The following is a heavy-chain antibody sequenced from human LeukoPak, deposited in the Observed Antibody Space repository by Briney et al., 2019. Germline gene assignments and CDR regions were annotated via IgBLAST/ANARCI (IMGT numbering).Heavy chain of an antibody. V-gene: IGHV1-18*01. J-gene: IGHJ4*02. CDR2: ISAYNGNP. Sequence: ASVKVSCKASGYTFTSYGISWVRQAPGQGLEWMGWISAYNGNPNYAQKLQGRVTMTTDTSTSTAYMELRSLRSDDTAVYYCARADYGDYTDYFDYWGQGTLVTVSS. CDR3: ARADYGDYTDYFDY. D-gene: IGHD4-17*01. CDR1: GYTFTSYG.